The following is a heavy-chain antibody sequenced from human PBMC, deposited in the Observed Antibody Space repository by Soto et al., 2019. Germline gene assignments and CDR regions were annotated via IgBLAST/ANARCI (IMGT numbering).Heavy chain of an antibody. J-gene: IGHJ4*02. CDR3: AKVSSSWYAGFFDL. CDR2: LSDSGGSI. Sequence: GGSLRLSCPASGFPFRRHAMTWVRQAPGKGLEWVSGLSDSGGSIYYADSVKGRFTISRDNSMNTLYLQMNTLRAEDTAIYYCAKVSSSWYAGFFDLWGQGTLVTVSS. CDR1: GFPFRRHA. D-gene: IGHD2-8*01. V-gene: IGHV3-23*01.